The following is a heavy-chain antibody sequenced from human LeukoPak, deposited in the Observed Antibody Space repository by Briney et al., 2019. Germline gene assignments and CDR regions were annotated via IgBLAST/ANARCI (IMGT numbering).Heavy chain of an antibody. CDR2: ISWNSGSI. CDR3: AKGPYGSGSYWFDY. CDR1: GFTFDDYA. D-gene: IGHD3-10*01. J-gene: IGHJ4*02. Sequence: PGGSLRLSCAASGFTFDDYAMHWVRQALGKGLEWVSGISWNSGSIGYADSVKGRFTISRDNAKNSLYLQMNSLRAEDTALYYCAKGPYGSGSYWFDYWGQGTLVTVSS. V-gene: IGHV3-9*01.